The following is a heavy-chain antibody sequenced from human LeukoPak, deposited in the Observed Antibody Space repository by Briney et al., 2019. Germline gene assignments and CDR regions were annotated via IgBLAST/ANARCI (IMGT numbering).Heavy chain of an antibody. CDR2: ISGSGGST. CDR3: VYYGSGRGFDY. Sequence: GGSLRLSCAASGFTFSSYGMSWDRQAPGKGLEWVSAISGSGGSTYYADSVKGRFTISRDNSKNTLYLQMNSLRAEDTAVYYCVYYGSGRGFDYWGQGTLVTVSS. D-gene: IGHD3-10*01. V-gene: IGHV3-23*01. CDR1: GFTFSSYG. J-gene: IGHJ4*02.